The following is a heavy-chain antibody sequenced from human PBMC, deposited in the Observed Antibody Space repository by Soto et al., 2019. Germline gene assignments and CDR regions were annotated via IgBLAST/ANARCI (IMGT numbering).Heavy chain of an antibody. CDR3: ARDRQGFYGEQHYYGMDV. V-gene: IGHV4-59*01. D-gene: IGHD4-17*01. CDR2: IYYSGST. Sequence: SSETLSLTCTVSGGSISSYYWSWIRQPPGKGLEWIGYIYYSGSTNYNPSLKSRVTISVDTSKNQFSLKLSSVTAADTAVYYCARDRQGFYGEQHYYGMDVWGQGTTVTVSS. J-gene: IGHJ6*02. CDR1: GGSISSYY.